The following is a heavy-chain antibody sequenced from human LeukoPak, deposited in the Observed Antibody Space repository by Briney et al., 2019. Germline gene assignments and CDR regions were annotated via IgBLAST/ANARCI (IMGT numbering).Heavy chain of an antibody. D-gene: IGHD2-15*01. CDR2: ISGSGAKT. J-gene: IGHJ4*02. V-gene: IGHV3-23*01. CDR1: GIIFSNYG. CDR3: AKDIRGYSSGWPWFDY. Sequence: GGSLRLSCTVSGIIFSNYGMSWVRQAPGKGLEWVSGISGSGAKTYYADSVKGRFSISRDNSKNTVYLQVNSLGGEDTAVYYCAKDIRGYSSGWPWFDYWDQGTLVTVSP.